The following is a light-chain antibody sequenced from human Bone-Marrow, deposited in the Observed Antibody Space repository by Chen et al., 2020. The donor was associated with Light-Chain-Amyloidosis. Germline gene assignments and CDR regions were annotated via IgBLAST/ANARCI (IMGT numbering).Light chain of an antibody. Sequence: DIVMTQSPDSLAVSLGERATINCKSSQSLLYSSNNKNYLTWYQQKPGQPPRVLINWASARESGVPDRFSGSGSGTDFTLTISGLQSEDVAVYHCQQFYSPPPTFGQGTKVEI. J-gene: IGKJ1*01. CDR1: QSLLYSSNNKNY. CDR2: WAS. CDR3: QQFYSPPPT. V-gene: IGKV4-1*01.